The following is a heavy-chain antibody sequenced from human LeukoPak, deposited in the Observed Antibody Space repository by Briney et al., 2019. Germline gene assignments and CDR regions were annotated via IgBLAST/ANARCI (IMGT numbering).Heavy chain of an antibody. CDR2: ISSSSSTI. V-gene: IGHV3-48*04. D-gene: IGHD2-8*01. CDR1: GFSFSSYS. CDR3: ATMVAVPH. J-gene: IGHJ4*02. Sequence: GGSLKLSCAASGFSFSSYSMNWARQSPGKGLEWDSYISSSSSTISYADSVKGRFTISRDNAKNSLYLQMNSLRAEDTAVYYCATMVAVPHLGQGTLVTVSS.